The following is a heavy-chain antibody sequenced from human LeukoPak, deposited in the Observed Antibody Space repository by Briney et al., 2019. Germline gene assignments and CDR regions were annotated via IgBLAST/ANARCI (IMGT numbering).Heavy chain of an antibody. D-gene: IGHD2/OR15-2a*01. V-gene: IGHV4-61*02. Sequence: SQTLSLTCTVSGNSISSGDYYWSWIRQPAGKGLEWIGRIYTSGSTTYNPSLKSRVTISGDTSENQFSLRLSSVTAADTAVYYCAKVGLSIRGWFDPWGQGTLVTVSS. CDR3: AKVGLSIRGWFDP. CDR1: GNSISSGDYY. CDR2: IYTSGST. J-gene: IGHJ5*02.